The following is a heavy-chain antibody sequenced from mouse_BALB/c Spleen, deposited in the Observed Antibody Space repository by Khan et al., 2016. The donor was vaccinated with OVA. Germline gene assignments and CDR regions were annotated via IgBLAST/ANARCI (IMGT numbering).Heavy chain of an antibody. J-gene: IGHJ4*01. CDR1: GFTFTNYG. Sequence: QIQLVQSGPELKKPGETVQISCKASGFTFTNYGMNWVKQAPGKGLKWMGWINTYTGEPTFADDFKGRFAFSLETSASTAYLQINSLKNEDAATYFCAVVGYSGTMDYWGQGTSVTVSS. CDR3: AVVGYSGTMDY. CDR2: INTYTGEP. V-gene: IGHV9-3-1*01. D-gene: IGHD1-1*01.